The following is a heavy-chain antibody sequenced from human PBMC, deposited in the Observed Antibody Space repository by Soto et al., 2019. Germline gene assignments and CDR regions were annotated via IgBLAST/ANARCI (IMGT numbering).Heavy chain of an antibody. CDR3: AKFGGYWAHYGMDV. V-gene: IGHV3-30*02. Sequence: HPGGSLRLSCAASGFTFSSYGMHWVRQAPGKGLEWVAVIWYDGSNKYYADSVKGRFTISRDNSKNTLYLQMNSLRAEDTAVYYCAKFGGYWAHYGMDVWGQGTTVTVSS. CDR1: GFTFSSYG. J-gene: IGHJ6*02. D-gene: IGHD5-12*01. CDR2: IWYDGSNK.